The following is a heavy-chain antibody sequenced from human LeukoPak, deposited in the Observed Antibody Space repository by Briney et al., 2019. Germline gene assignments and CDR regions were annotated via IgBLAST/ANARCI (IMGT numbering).Heavy chain of an antibody. CDR2: ISGSGGTT. J-gene: IGHJ5*02. D-gene: IGHD1-7*01. V-gene: IGHV3-23*01. CDR3: AKSATGTTSNWFDP. CDR1: GFTFSSYA. Sequence: TGESLRLSCAASGFTFSSYAMSWVRQAPGKGLEWVSAISGSGGTTYYADSVKGRFTISRDNSKNTLYLQMNSLRAEDTAVYYCAKSATGTTSNWFDPWGQGTLVTVSS.